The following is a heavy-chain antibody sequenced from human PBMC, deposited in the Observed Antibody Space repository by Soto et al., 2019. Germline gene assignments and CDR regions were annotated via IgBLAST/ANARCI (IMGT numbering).Heavy chain of an antibody. CDR2: INAASGNT. V-gene: IGHV1-3*01. CDR3: ARGGYSSGYYYSFDS. Sequence: QVQLVQSGAEVKKPGASVKVSCKASGYTFPNYAIHWVREAPGQRLECMGWINAASGNTKYSQSFQGRVTITRDTAASTGYVELSSLTSEDTAVYYCARGGYSSGYYYSFDSWGQGTLVTVSS. CDR1: GYTFPNYA. J-gene: IGHJ4*02. D-gene: IGHD3-22*01.